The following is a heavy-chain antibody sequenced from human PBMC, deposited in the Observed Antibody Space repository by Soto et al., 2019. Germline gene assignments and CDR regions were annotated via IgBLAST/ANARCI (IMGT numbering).Heavy chain of an antibody. CDR2: IKSKTDGGTT. V-gene: IGHV3-15*07. CDR1: GFTFSNAL. CDR3: TSPNSGSYSYYFDY. J-gene: IGHJ4*02. Sequence: GGSLRLSCAASGFTFSNALMNWVRQAPGKGLEWVGRIKSKTDGGTTDYAAPAKGRFTISRDDSKNTLYLQMNSLKTEDTAVYYCTSPNSGSYSYYFDYWGQGTLVTVSS. D-gene: IGHD1-26*01.